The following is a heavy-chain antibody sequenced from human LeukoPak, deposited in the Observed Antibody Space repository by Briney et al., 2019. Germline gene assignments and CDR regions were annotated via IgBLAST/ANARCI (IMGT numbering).Heavy chain of an antibody. V-gene: IGHV1-18*01. J-gene: IGHJ6*02. Sequence: GASVKVSCKASAYTFTSYGFSWVRQAPGQGLEWMGWISAYNGNTNYAQKLQGRVTMTTDTSTSTAYMELRSLRSDDTAVYYCARDVGDPANYYYYGMDVWGQGTTVTVSS. D-gene: IGHD4-17*01. CDR3: ARDVGDPANYYYYGMDV. CDR2: ISAYNGNT. CDR1: AYTFTSYG.